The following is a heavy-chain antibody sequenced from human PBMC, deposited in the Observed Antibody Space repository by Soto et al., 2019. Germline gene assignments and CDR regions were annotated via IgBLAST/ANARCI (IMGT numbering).Heavy chain of an antibody. V-gene: IGHV1-69*01. Sequence: QVQLVQSGAEVKKPGSSVKVSCKASGGIFTSYAISWVRQAPGQGLEWMGGIIPMFDTPANYAQKFQGRVTITADESTRTAYMELRSLTSEDSAVYYCARDGGSGSYCTYWGQGTLVTVSS. CDR3: ARDGGSGSYCTY. CDR1: GGIFTSYA. D-gene: IGHD3-10*01. CDR2: IIPMFDTPA. J-gene: IGHJ4*02.